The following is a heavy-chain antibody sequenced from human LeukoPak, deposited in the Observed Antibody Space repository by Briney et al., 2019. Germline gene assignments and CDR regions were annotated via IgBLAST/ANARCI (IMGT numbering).Heavy chain of an antibody. Sequence: GGSLRLSCAASGFTFSSYGIHWVRQAPGKGLEWVAFISYDGTYKYNADSVKGRFTISRDNAKNSLSLQMNSLRAEDTAVYYCARGRFESNGDFDYWGQGTLVTVSS. CDR3: ARGRFESNGDFDY. D-gene: IGHD4-11*01. J-gene: IGHJ4*02. CDR2: ISYDGTYK. CDR1: GFTFSSYG. V-gene: IGHV3-30*03.